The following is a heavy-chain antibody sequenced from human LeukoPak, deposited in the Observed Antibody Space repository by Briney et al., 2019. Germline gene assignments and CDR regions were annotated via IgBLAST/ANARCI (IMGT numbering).Heavy chain of an antibody. Sequence: GGSLRLSCAASGFTVSSNYMSWVRQAPGKGLEWVSVIYSGGSTYYADSVKGRFTISRDNSKNTLYLQMGSLRAEDMAVYYCAREATAMEIDYWGQGTLVTVSS. J-gene: IGHJ4*02. CDR2: IYSGGST. CDR3: AREATAMEIDY. CDR1: GFTVSSNY. V-gene: IGHV3-53*05. D-gene: IGHD5-18*01.